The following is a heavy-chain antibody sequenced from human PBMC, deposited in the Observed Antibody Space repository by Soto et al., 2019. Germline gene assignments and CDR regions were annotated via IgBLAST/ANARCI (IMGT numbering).Heavy chain of an antibody. D-gene: IGHD2-2*01. J-gene: IGHJ6*03. CDR2: ISGGGGST. CDR3: AKPPSCSSTSCYESYYYYYMGV. CDR1: GFTNSSYA. V-gene: IGHV3-23*01. Sequence: GGSMRLSCAASGFTNSSYAMSWVRKATGKGLEWVSGISGGGGSTYHADSVKGRFTISRDNSKNTLYLQMNSLRAEDTAVYYCAKPPSCSSTSCYESYYYYYMGVWGKGTTVTVSS.